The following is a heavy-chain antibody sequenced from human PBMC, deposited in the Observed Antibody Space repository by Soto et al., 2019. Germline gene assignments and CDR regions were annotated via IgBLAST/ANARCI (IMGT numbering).Heavy chain of an antibody. D-gene: IGHD3-10*01. CDR2: IHHSGTA. CDR1: GDSISRSF. CDR3: AKYSGTYSSESYYFDY. V-gene: IGHV4-59*01. Sequence: SETLSLTCTVSGDSISRSFWSWIRQPPGKGLEWIAYIHHSGTANYNPSFKSRVTISVDTARNQFSLKLTSVTPADTAMYYCAKYSGTYSSESYYFDYWGQGTRVTVSS. J-gene: IGHJ4*02.